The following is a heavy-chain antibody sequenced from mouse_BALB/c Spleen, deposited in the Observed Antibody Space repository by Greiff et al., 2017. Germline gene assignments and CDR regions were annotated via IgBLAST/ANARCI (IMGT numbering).Heavy chain of an antibody. V-gene: IGHV7-3*02. CDR2: IRNKANGYTT. J-gene: IGHJ2*01. CDR1: GFTFTDYY. Sequence: EVKLMESGGGLVQPGGSLRLSCATSGFTFTDYYMSWVRQPPGKALEWLGFIRNKANGYTTEYSASVKGRFTISRDNSQSILYLQMNTLRAEDSATYYCARDSGEYYFDYWGQGTTLTVSS. CDR3: ARDSGEYYFDY.